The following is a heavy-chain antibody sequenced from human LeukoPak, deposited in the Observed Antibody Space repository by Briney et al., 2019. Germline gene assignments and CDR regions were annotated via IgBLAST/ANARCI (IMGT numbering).Heavy chain of an antibody. D-gene: IGHD4-17*01. CDR1: GFTFSSYE. CDR3: ARTYGDYVVDY. J-gene: IGHJ4*02. Sequence: AGGSLRLSCAASGFTFSSYEMNWVRQAPGKGLEWVSYISSSGSTIYYADSVKGRFTISRDNAKNSLYLQMNSLRAEDTAVYYCARTYGDYVVDYWGQGTLVTVSS. CDR2: ISSSGSTI. V-gene: IGHV3-48*03.